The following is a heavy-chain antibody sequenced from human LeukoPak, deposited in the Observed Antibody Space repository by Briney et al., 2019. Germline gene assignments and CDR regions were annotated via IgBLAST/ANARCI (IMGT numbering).Heavy chain of an antibody. V-gene: IGHV3-23*01. CDR3: AKGGYSYGYAFDY. CDR1: GFTFSSYA. CDR2: ISGSGGST. D-gene: IGHD5-18*01. J-gene: IGHJ4*02. Sequence: PGGSLRLSCAASGFTFSSYAMSWVRQAPGKGLEWVSAISGSGGSTYYADSVKGRFTISRDNSKNTLYLQTNSLRAEDTAVYYCAKGGYSYGYAFDYWGQGTLVTVSS.